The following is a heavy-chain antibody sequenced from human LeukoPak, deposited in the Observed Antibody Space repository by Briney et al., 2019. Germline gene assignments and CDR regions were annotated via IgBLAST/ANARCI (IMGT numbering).Heavy chain of an antibody. D-gene: IGHD4-17*01. CDR2: ISNSGSTI. Sequence: GGSLRLCCAASGFIFSDYYMSWIRQAPGKGLEWVSYISNSGSTIYYADSVKGRFTISRDNAKNSLYLQMNSLSAEDTAVYYCAREGMTTVTTHAFDIWGQGTMVTVSS. CDR1: GFIFSDYY. J-gene: IGHJ3*02. CDR3: AREGMTTVTTHAFDI. V-gene: IGHV3-11*01.